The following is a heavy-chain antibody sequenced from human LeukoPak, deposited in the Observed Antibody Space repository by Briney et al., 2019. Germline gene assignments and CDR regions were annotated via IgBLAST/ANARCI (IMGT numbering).Heavy chain of an antibody. J-gene: IGHJ4*02. V-gene: IGHV3-48*03. CDR2: ISSSGSTI. CDR1: VFTFSSYE. D-gene: IGHD1-26*01. Sequence: GGSLRLSCAASVFTFSSYEMNWVRQAPGKGLEWVSYISSSGSTIYYADSVKGRFTISRDNAKNSLYLQMNSLRAEDTAVYYSAREGGEWELLRTFDYWGQGTLVTVSS. CDR3: AREGGEWELLRTFDY.